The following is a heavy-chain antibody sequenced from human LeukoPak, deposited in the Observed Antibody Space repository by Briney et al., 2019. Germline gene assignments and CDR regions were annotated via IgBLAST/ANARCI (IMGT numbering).Heavy chain of an antibody. CDR3: ARDFIWTRTGGDAFDI. Sequence: ASVKVSCKASGYTFTSYYMHWVRQAPGQGLEWMGIINPSGGSTSYAQKFQGRVTMTRDMSTSTVYMELSSLRSEDTAVYYCARDFIWTRTGGDAFDIWGQGTMVTVSS. CDR1: GYTFTSYY. J-gene: IGHJ3*02. CDR2: INPSGGST. D-gene: IGHD3/OR15-3a*01. V-gene: IGHV1-46*01.